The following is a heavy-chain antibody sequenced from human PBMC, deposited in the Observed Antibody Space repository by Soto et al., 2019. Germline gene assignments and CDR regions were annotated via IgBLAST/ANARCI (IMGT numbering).Heavy chain of an antibody. J-gene: IGHJ3*02. Sequence: GASVKVSCKASGGTFSSYAISWVRQAPGQGLEWMGGIIPIFGTANYAQKYQGRVTITAGESTSTAYMELSSLRSEDTAVYYCARESGGSCYQRCAFDIWGQGTMVTVSS. CDR2: IIPIFGTA. D-gene: IGHD2-15*01. CDR1: GGTFSSYA. CDR3: ARESGGSCYQRCAFDI. V-gene: IGHV1-69*13.